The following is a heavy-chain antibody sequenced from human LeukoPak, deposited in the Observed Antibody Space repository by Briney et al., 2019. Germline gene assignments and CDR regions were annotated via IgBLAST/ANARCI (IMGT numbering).Heavy chain of an antibody. D-gene: IGHD3-9*01. CDR2: ISSSGSTI. CDR3: AREDILTGYDAFDI. J-gene: IGHJ3*02. Sequence: GGSLRLSCAASGFTFSDYNMRWIRQAPGKGLEWVSYISSSGSTIYYADSVKGRFTISRDNANNSLYLHMNSLRAEDTAVYYCAREDILTGYDAFDIWGQGTMVTVSS. V-gene: IGHV3-11*04. CDR1: GFTFSDYN.